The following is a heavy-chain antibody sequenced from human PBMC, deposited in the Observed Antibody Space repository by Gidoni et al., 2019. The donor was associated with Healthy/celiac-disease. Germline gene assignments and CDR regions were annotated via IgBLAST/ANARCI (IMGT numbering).Heavy chain of an antibody. D-gene: IGHD5-18*01. CDR1: GVTCRSQA. CDR3: ATQGLCLLVIGY. V-gene: IGHV3-23*01. J-gene: IGHJ4*02. Sequence: EVQRWEAGGGLVEQGGSLRLSCAATGVTCRSQAMRWVRQAPGKGLECVSAIIGRCASTYSAASVEGRFTISRDHSTTPLYLQMNRLRAEDTAVYYCATQGLCLLVIGYWCQGTLVTVSS. CDR2: IIGRCAST.